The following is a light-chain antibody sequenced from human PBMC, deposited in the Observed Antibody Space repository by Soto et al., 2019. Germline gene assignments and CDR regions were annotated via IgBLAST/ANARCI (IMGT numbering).Light chain of an antibody. CDR3: QQYNDWPPIT. J-gene: IGKJ3*01. CDR1: QSVSSD. Sequence: EVVMTQSPPTLSVSPGERATLSCRASQSVSSDLAWYQQKPGQAPRLLIYGASTRATDVPARFXGGGXGTXXXXXXXXXXSEDVAIYYCQQYNDWPPITFGPGTKVDXX. V-gene: IGKV3-15*01. CDR2: GAS.